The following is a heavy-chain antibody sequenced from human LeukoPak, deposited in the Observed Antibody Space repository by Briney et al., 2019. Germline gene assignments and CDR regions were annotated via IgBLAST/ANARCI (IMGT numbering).Heavy chain of an antibody. J-gene: IGHJ6*02. V-gene: IGHV4-34*01. CDR1: GGSFSGYY. CDR3: ATCSGGSRYYYYGMDV. Sequence: SETLSLTCAVYGGSFSGYYWSWIRQPPGKGLEWIGEINHSGSTNYNPSLKSRVTISVDTSKNQFSLKLSSVTAADTAVYYCATCSGGSRYYYYGMDVWGQGTTVTVSS. D-gene: IGHD2-15*01. CDR2: INHSGST.